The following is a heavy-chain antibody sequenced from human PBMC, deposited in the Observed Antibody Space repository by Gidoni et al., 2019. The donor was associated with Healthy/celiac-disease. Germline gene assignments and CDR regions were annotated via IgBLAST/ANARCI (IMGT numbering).Heavy chain of an antibody. CDR3: ASELFRYCSSTICYTRDYYYGMDV. CDR1: GGTFSSYA. CDR2: ILPIFGTA. D-gene: IGHD2-2*02. V-gene: IGHV1-69*01. J-gene: IGHJ6*02. Sequence: QVQLVQSGAEEKKPGSSVNSSCKASGGTFSSYAISWVRPPPGQGLEWMGGILPIFGTANYAQKFQGRVTITADESTSTAYMELSSLRSEDTAVYYCASELFRYCSSTICYTRDYYYGMDVWGQGTTVTVSS.